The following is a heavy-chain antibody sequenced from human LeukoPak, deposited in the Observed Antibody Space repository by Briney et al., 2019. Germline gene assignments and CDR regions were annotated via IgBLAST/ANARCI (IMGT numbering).Heavy chain of an antibody. J-gene: IGHJ4*02. CDR3: ARGGDYYDSSGYYLPGLDY. CDR1: GYTLTELS. D-gene: IGHD3-22*01. Sequence: ASVKVSCKVSGYTLTELSMHWVRQAPGKGLEWMGGFDPEDGETIYAQKFQGRVTITADESTSTAYMELSSLRSEDTAVYYCARGGDYYDSSGYYLPGLDYWGQGTLVTVSS. CDR2: FDPEDGET. V-gene: IGHV1-24*01.